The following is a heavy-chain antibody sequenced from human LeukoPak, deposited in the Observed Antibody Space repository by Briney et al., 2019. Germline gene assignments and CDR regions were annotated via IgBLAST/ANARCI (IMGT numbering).Heavy chain of an antibody. D-gene: IGHD6-6*01. CDR3: ARDRGSSSSYYYGMDV. CDR1: GGSISSSSYY. J-gene: IGHJ6*02. Sequence: SETLSLTCTVSGGSISSSSYYWGWIRQPPGKGLEWIGSIYYSGSTYYNPSLKSRVTISVDTSKNQFSLKLSSVTAADTAVYYCARDRGSSSSYYYGMDVWGQGTTVTVSS. CDR2: IYYSGST. V-gene: IGHV4-39*02.